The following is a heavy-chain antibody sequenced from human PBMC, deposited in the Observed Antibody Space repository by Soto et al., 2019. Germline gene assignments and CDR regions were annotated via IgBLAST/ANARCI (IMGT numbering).Heavy chain of an antibody. J-gene: IGHJ4*02. Sequence: QVQLVESGGGVVQPGRSLRLSCAASGFTFSSYGMHWVRQAPGKGLEWVAVIWYDGSNKYYADSVKGRSTISRDNSKNTLYLQMNSLRAEDTAVYYCARAPIVVVPGTSYYFDYWGQGTLVTVSS. D-gene: IGHD2-2*01. V-gene: IGHV3-33*01. CDR3: ARAPIVVVPGTSYYFDY. CDR1: GFTFSSYG. CDR2: IWYDGSNK.